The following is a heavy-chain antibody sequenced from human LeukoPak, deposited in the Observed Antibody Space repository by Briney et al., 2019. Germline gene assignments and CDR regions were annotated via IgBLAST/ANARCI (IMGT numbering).Heavy chain of an antibody. D-gene: IGHD2-15*01. V-gene: IGHV1-18*01. Sequence: ASVKVSCKASGYTFTNYGITWVRQAPGQGLEWMGWISAYNGNTNYAQKLQGRVTMTTDTSTGTAYMELRSLRSDDTAVYYCARDGLVVVAAATHEYFHHWGQGTLVTVSS. CDR2: ISAYNGNT. J-gene: IGHJ1*01. CDR1: GYTFTNYG. CDR3: ARDGLVVVAAATHEYFHH.